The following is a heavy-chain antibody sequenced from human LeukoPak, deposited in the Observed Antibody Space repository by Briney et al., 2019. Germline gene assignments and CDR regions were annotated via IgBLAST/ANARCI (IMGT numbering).Heavy chain of an antibody. Sequence: ASVKVSCKASGGTFSSYAIGWVRQAPGQGLEWVGGIIPIFGTENYAQKFQGRVTITADKSTSTAYMELSSLRSEDTAVYYCVVGATAVDVWGKGTTVTVSS. V-gene: IGHV1-69*06. D-gene: IGHD1-26*01. CDR3: VVGATAVDV. J-gene: IGHJ6*04. CDR2: IIPIFGTE. CDR1: GGTFSSYA.